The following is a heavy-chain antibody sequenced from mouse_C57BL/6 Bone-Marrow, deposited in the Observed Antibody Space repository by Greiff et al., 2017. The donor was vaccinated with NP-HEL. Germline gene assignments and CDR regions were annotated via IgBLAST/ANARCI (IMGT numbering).Heavy chain of an antibody. CDR2: IYPGSGST. D-gene: IGHD1-1*01. V-gene: IGHV1-55*01. Sequence: VQLQQPGAELVKPGASVKMSCKASGYTFTSYWITWVKQRPGQGLEWIGDIYPGSGSTNYNEKFKSKATLTVDTSSSTAYMQLSSLTSEDSAVYYCARERYYYGSSPFAYWGQGTLVTVSA. J-gene: IGHJ3*01. CDR1: GYTFTSYW. CDR3: ARERYYYGSSPFAY.